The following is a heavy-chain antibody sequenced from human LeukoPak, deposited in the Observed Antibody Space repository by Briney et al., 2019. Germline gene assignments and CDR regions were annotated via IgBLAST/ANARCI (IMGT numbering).Heavy chain of an antibody. CDR2: IIPILGIA. D-gene: IGHD3-9*01. CDR3: AKSTIFYSRSYYFDY. J-gene: IGHJ4*02. V-gene: IGHV1-69*04. CDR1: GGTFSSYA. Sequence: ASVKVSCKASGGTFSSYAISWVRRAPGQGLEWMGRIIPILGIANYAQKFQGRVTITADKSTSTAYMELSSLRSEDTAVYYCAKSTIFYSRSYYFDYWGQGTLVTVSS.